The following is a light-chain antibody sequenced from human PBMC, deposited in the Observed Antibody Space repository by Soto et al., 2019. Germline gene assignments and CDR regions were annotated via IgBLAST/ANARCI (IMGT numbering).Light chain of an antibody. CDR1: SSDVGGYNH. CDR3: CSHIASTTRV. J-gene: IGLJ1*01. CDR2: EVT. V-gene: IGLV2-14*01. Sequence: QSALTQPASVSGTPGQSITISCTGTSSDVGGYNHVSWYQHHPGKAPKLMIYEVTKRPSGASNRFSDSKSGDAASLNTSGLQGDDEADYYCCSHIASTTRVFGTGTKVTVL.